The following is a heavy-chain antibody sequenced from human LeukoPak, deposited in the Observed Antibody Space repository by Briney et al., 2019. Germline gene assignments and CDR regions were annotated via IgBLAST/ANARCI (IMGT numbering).Heavy chain of an antibody. V-gene: IGHV3-48*03. J-gene: IGHJ6*04. CDR2: ISSSGSTI. Sequence: PGGSLRLSCAASGFTFSSYEMNWVRRAPGKGLEWVSYISSSGSTINYADSVKGRFTISRDNAKNSLYLQMNSLRAEDTAVYYCARGGGVYYYYYGMDVWGKGTTVTVSS. CDR3: ARGGGVYYYYYGMDV. D-gene: IGHD2-8*01. CDR1: GFTFSSYE.